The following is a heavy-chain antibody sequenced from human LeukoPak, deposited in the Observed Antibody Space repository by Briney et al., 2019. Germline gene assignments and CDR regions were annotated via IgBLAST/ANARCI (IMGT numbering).Heavy chain of an antibody. CDR2: ITGSGRGT. D-gene: IGHD4-17*01. Sequence: GGSLTLSCTASGLTFSNYATTWVRQAPGKGLEWVSSITGSGRGTYYADSVKGRFSVSRDNSQNTVFLHTNSLRADDTALYYCSKDPNGDYVGAFDMWGPGTMVTVSS. V-gene: IGHV3-23*01. CDR1: GLTFSNYA. J-gene: IGHJ3*02. CDR3: SKDPNGDYVGAFDM.